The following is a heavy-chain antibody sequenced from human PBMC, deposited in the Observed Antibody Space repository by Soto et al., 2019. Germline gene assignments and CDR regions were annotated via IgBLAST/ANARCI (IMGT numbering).Heavy chain of an antibody. CDR2: IYYSGST. CDR3: ARGIVSGWHDY. V-gene: IGHV4-59*01. D-gene: IGHD6-19*01. Sequence: SETLSLTCTVSGGSISSYYWSWIRQPPGKGLEWIGYIYYSGSTNYNPSLKSRVTISVDTSKNQFSLKLSSVTAADTAVYYCARGIVSGWHDYWGQGTLVTVSS. J-gene: IGHJ4*02. CDR1: GGSISSYY.